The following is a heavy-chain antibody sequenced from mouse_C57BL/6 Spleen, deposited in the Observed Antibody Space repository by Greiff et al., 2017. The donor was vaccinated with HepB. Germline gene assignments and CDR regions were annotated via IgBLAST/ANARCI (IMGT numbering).Heavy chain of an antibody. CDR1: GYSFTGYY. V-gene: IGHV1-42*01. CDR3: ARMGAWFAY. CDR2: INPSTGGT. Sequence: EVMLVESGPELVKPGASVKISCKASGYSFTGYYMNWVKQSPEKSLEWIGEINPSTGGTTYNQKFKAKATLTVDKSSSTAYMQLKSLTSEDSAVYYCARMGAWFAYWGQGTLVTVSA. J-gene: IGHJ3*01.